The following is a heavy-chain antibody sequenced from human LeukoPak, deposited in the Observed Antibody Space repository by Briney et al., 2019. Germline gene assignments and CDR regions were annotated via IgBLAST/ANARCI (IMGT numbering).Heavy chain of an antibody. CDR1: GYTFTSYG. V-gene: IGHV1-18*01. CDR3: ARECTYYYGSGSYCY. J-gene: IGHJ4*02. Sequence: GASVKVSCKASGYTFTSYGISWVRQAPGQGLAWMGWISAYNGNTNYAQKLQGRVTMTTDTSTSTAYLELRSLRSDDTAVYYCARECTYYYGSGSYCYWGQGTLVTVSS. D-gene: IGHD3-10*01. CDR2: ISAYNGNT.